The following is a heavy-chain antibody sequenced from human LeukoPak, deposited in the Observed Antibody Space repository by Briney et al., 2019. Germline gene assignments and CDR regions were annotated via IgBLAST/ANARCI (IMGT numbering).Heavy chain of an antibody. D-gene: IGHD2-15*01. CDR2: IIPIFGTA. J-gene: IGHJ6*02. CDR1: GGTFSSYA. V-gene: IGHV1-69*13. CDR3: ARRTYPERLLVYYYYGMDV. Sequence: SVKVSCKASGGTFSSYAISWVRQAPGQGLEWMGGIIPIFGTANYAQKFQGRVTVTADESTSTAYMELSSLRSEDTAVYYCARRTYPERLLVYYYYGMDVWGQGTTVTVSS.